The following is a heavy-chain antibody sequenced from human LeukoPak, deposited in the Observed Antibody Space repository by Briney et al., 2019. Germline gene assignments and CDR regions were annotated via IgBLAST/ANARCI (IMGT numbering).Heavy chain of an antibody. CDR2: ISSSGSTI. Sequence: GGSLRLSCAASGFTFSSYEMNWVRQAPGKGLEWVSYISSSGSTIYYADSVKGRFTISRDNAKNSLYLQMNSLRAEGTAVYYCTRDLKSPYYYYYGMDVWGKGTTVTVSS. CDR3: TRDLKSPYYYYYGMDV. CDR1: GFTFSSYE. V-gene: IGHV3-48*03. J-gene: IGHJ6*04.